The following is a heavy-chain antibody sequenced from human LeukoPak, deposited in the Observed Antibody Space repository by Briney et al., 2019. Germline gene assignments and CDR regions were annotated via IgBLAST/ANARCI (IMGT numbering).Heavy chain of an antibody. V-gene: IGHV3-23*01. Sequence: GGSLRLSCAASGLTFSSYAMSWVRQAPGKGLEWVSAISGSGGSTYYADSVKGRFTISRDNSKNTLYLQMNSLRAEDTAVYYCAEVDYYDSSGYPYYFDYWGQGTLVTVSS. CDR1: GLTFSSYA. J-gene: IGHJ4*02. CDR3: AEVDYYDSSGYPYYFDY. CDR2: ISGSGGST. D-gene: IGHD3-22*01.